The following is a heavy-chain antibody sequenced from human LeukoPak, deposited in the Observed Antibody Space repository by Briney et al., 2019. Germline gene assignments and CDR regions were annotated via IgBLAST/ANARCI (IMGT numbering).Heavy chain of an antibody. D-gene: IGHD5-24*01. CDR1: GGTFSSYA. J-gene: IGHJ4*02. CDR2: IIPILGIA. V-gene: IGHV1-69*04. CDR3: ARDLGVEMATIGDFDY. Sequence: SVKVSCKASGGTFSSYAISWVRQAPGQGLEWMGRIIPILGIANYAQKFQGRVTITADKSTSTAYMELSSLRSEDTAVYYCARDLGVEMATIGDFDYWGQGTLVTVSS.